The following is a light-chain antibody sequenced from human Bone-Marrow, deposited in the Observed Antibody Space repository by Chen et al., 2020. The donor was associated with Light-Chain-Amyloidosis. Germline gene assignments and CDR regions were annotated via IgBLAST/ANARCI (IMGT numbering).Light chain of an antibody. CDR3: QSADSSGTYEVI. Sequence: SYELTQPPSLSVSPVQTARITCPGDDLPTEYAYWYQQKPGQAPGLVIHRDTERPSGISERFSGSSSGTTATLTISGVQAEDEADYHCQSADSSGTYEVIFGGGTKLTVL. J-gene: IGLJ2*01. CDR1: DLPTEY. CDR2: RDT. V-gene: IGLV3-25*03.